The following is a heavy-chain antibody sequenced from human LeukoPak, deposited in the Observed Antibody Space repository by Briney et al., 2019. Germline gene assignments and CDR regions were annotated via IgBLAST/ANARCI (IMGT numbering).Heavy chain of an antibody. J-gene: IGHJ4*02. Sequence: GGSLRLSCAASGFTFGSYSFNWVRQVPGKGLEWVSSITTTFYTYYTDSVKGRFTISRDNAKNSLYLQMISLRAEDTAVYYCARVRANRYEDYWGQGTLVTVSS. CDR1: GFTFGSYS. CDR2: ITTTFYT. V-gene: IGHV3-21*01. D-gene: IGHD1-1*01. CDR3: ARVRANRYEDY.